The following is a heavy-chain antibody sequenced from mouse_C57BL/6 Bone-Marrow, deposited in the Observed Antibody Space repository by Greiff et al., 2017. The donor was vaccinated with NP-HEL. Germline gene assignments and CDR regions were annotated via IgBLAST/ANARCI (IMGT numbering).Heavy chain of an antibody. CDR1: GYTFTDYY. D-gene: IGHD2-4*01. CDR3: ASDGGLRRKRTPFAY. V-gene: IGHV1-26*01. Sequence: EVQLQQSGPELVKPGASVKISCKASGYTFTDYYMNWVKQSHGKSLEWIGDINPNNGGTSYNQKFKGKATLTVDKSSSTAYMELRSLTSEDSAVYYCASDGGLRRKRTPFAYWGQGTLVTVSA. CDR2: INPNNGGT. J-gene: IGHJ3*01.